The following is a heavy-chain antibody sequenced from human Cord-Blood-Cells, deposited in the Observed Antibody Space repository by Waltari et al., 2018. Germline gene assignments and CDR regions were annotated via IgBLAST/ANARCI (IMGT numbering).Heavy chain of an antibody. D-gene: IGHD3-10*01. Sequence: QLQLQESGPGLVKPSETLSLTCTVSGGSISSSSYYWGWIRQPPGKGLEWIGSIYYSGSTYYNPSLQGRVTLSVDTSKNQFSLKLSSVTAADTAVYYCARHVLWYGSGSYYFDYWGQGTLVTVSS. CDR2: IYYSGST. V-gene: IGHV4-39*01. CDR3: ARHVLWYGSGSYYFDY. CDR1: GGSISSSSYY. J-gene: IGHJ4*02.